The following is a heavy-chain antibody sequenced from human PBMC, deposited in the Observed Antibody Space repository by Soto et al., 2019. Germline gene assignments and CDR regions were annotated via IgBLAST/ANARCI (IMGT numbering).Heavy chain of an antibody. Sequence: GASVKVSCKASGGTFSSYAISWVRQAPGQGLEWMGGIIPIFGTANYAQKFQGRVTITADESTSTAYMELNSLRAEDTAVYYCARGGVLYCSGGSCEYYFDYWGQGTLVTVSS. J-gene: IGHJ4*02. CDR1: GGTFSSYA. V-gene: IGHV1-69*13. D-gene: IGHD2-15*01. CDR2: IIPIFGTA. CDR3: ARGGVLYCSGGSCEYYFDY.